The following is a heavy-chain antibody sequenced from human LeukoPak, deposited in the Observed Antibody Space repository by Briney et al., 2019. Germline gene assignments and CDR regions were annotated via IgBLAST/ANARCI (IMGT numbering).Heavy chain of an antibody. CDR2: ISGSGGST. J-gene: IGHJ4*02. CDR1: GFTFSSFS. D-gene: IGHD3-22*01. CDR3: AKDSGSGYYDSSGYSYYFDY. V-gene: IGHV3-23*01. Sequence: GGSLRLSCAASGFTFSSFSMIWVRQAPGKGLEWVSAISGSGGSTYYADSVKGRFTISRDNSKNTLYLQMNSLRAEDTAVYYCAKDSGSGYYDSSGYSYYFDYWGQGTLVTVSS.